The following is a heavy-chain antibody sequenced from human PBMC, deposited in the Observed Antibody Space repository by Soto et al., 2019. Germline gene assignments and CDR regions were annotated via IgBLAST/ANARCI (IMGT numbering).Heavy chain of an antibody. CDR1: GFTFSSHS. J-gene: IGHJ4*02. Sequence: PGGSLRLSCVASGFTFSSHSMNWVRQAPGKGLEYVAAITGNGGSTYYVDSVKGRFTISRDNSKNTLYLQMGSLRTEDMAVYYCARTSRNYWYLDYWGEGIPVTVSS. CDR3: ARTSRNYWYLDY. CDR2: ITGNGGST. V-gene: IGHV3-64*02. D-gene: IGHD2-8*02.